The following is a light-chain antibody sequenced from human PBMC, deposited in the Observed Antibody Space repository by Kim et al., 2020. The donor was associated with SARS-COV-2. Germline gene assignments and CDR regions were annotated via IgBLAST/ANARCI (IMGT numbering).Light chain of an antibody. V-gene: IGLV3-1*01. Sequence: SVAPGQTASITCAGDKLGDKYVCWYQQKPGQSPVLVIYQDSKRPSGIPERFSGSNSGNTATLTISGTQPMDEADYYCQAWDSSTGVFGGGTQLTVL. CDR2: QDS. J-gene: IGLJ3*02. CDR1: KLGDKY. CDR3: QAWDSSTGV.